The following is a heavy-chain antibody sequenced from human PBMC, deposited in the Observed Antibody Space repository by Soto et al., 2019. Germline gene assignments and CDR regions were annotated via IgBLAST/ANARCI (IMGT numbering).Heavy chain of an antibody. CDR3: ARDSGPLLFDY. CDR2: ISYDGSNK. J-gene: IGHJ4*02. V-gene: IGHV3-30*03. D-gene: IGHD1-26*01. CDR1: GVAFGDNR. Sequence: GRDLRIAGVGSGVAFGDNRLHWVSQAPGKGLEWVAVISYDGSNKHYADSVKGRFTISRDNAKNSLYLQMNSLRAEDTAVYYCARDSGPLLFDYWGQGTLVTVSS.